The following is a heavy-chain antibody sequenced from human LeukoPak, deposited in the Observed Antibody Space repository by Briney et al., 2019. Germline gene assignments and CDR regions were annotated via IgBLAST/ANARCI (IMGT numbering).Heavy chain of an antibody. Sequence: GGSLRLSCAAAGFTFRSHWMSSIRQAPGKGLEWVANTNQDGSDKQYVDSVKGRFTISRDNAKNSLYLQMDSLRAEDTGLYYCARDHVVDGLVFDYWGQGALVTVSS. J-gene: IGHJ4*02. D-gene: IGHD2-15*01. V-gene: IGHV3-7*01. CDR1: GFTFRSHW. CDR3: ARDHVVDGLVFDY. CDR2: TNQDGSDK.